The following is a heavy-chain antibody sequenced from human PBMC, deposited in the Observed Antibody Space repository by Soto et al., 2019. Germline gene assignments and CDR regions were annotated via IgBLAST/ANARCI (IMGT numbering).Heavy chain of an antibody. Sequence: WASVKVSCKASGYTFTSYDINWVRQATGQGLEWMGWMNPNSGNTGYAQKFQGRVTMTRNTSISTAYMELSSLRSEDTAVYYCARGPHITIFGVVIISFWFDPWGQGTLVTVSS. CDR2: MNPNSGNT. D-gene: IGHD3-3*01. J-gene: IGHJ5*02. CDR3: ARGPHITIFGVVIISFWFDP. V-gene: IGHV1-8*01. CDR1: GYTFTSYD.